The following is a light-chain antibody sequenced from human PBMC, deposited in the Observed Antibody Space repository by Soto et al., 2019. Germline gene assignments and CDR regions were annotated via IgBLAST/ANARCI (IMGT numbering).Light chain of an antibody. Sequence: QLVLTQPPSVSGAPGQRVTISCTGSSSNIEAGYDVHWYQQLPGTAPKLLIHDNDKRPSAVPDRFSGSNSGTSASLAITGLQAEDEADYFCQSYDSSLNGWIFGTGTKLTVL. CDR2: DND. V-gene: IGLV1-40*01. J-gene: IGLJ1*01. CDR3: QSYDSSLNGWI. CDR1: SSNIEAGYD.